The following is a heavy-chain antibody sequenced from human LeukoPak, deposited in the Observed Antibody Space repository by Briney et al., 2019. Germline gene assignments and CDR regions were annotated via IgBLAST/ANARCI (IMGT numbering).Heavy chain of an antibody. CDR1: GGSISSSSYY. J-gene: IGHJ4*02. V-gene: IGHV4-39*01. D-gene: IGHD5-18*01. CDR2: IYYSGST. CDR3: ARRGGYSYGFDY. Sequence: TPSETLSLTCTVSGGSISSSSYYWGWIRQPPGKGLEWIGSIYYSGSTYYNPSLKSRVTISVDTSKNQLSLKLSSVTAADTAVYYCARRGGYSYGFDYWGQGTLVTVSS.